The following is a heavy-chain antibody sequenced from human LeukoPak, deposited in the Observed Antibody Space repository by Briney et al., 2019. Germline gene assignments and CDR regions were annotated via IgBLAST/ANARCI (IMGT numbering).Heavy chain of an antibody. D-gene: IGHD4-17*01. Sequence: GASVKVSCKASGYTFTGYGISWVRQAPGHGLEWMGWISAYNGYTNYAQKLQGRVTMTTDTSTSTAYMELRSLRSDDTAVYYCARGADYGDHKLCFDSWGQGTLVTVSS. CDR2: ISAYNGYT. J-gene: IGHJ4*02. CDR1: GYTFTGYG. CDR3: ARGADYGDHKLCFDS. V-gene: IGHV1-18*01.